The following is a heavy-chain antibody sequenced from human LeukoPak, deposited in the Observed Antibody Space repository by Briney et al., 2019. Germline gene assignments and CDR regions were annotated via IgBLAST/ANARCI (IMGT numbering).Heavy chain of an antibody. Sequence: SETLSLTCTVSGDSINNYYWTWIRQPAGKGLEWIGRIYSSGSMNYNPSLKSRVAISVDKSKNQFSLKLRSVTAAETAVYYCARGRSPYYDISGYDYWGQGIRVTVSS. CDR1: GDSINNYY. D-gene: IGHD3-22*01. CDR2: IYSSGSM. V-gene: IGHV4-4*07. J-gene: IGHJ4*02. CDR3: ARGRSPYYDISGYDY.